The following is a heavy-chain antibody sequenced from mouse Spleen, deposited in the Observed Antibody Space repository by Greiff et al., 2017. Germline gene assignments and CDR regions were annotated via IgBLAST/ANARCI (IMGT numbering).Heavy chain of an antibody. Sequence: VQLQQPGAELVKPGASVKMSCKASGYTFTSYWITWVKQRPGQGLEWIGDIYPGSGSTNYNEKFKSKATLTVDTSSSTAYMQLSSLTSEDSAVYYCARRELYYGNYGSFDYWGQGTTLTVSS. J-gene: IGHJ2*01. CDR2: IYPGSGST. CDR3: ARRELYYGNYGSFDY. V-gene: IGHV1-55*01. D-gene: IGHD2-1*01. CDR1: GYTFTSYW.